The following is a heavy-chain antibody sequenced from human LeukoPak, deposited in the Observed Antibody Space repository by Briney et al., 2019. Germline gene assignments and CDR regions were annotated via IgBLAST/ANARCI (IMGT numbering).Heavy chain of an antibody. Sequence: HPGGSLRLSCAASGFTFSSYGMHWVRQAPDKGLEWVAFIRYDGSNKYYADSVKGRFTISRDNSKNTLYLQMNSLRAEDTAVYYCAKEAIAAAVPYFDYWGQGTLVTVSS. J-gene: IGHJ4*02. CDR1: GFTFSSYG. D-gene: IGHD6-13*01. CDR2: IRYDGSNK. V-gene: IGHV3-30*02. CDR3: AKEAIAAAVPYFDY.